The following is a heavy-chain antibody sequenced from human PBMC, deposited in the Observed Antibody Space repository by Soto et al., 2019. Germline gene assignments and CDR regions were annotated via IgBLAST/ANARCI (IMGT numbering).Heavy chain of an antibody. Sequence: QVQLVESGGGVVXPGRSLRLSCGASGFTFSSYGMHWVRQAPGKGLEWVAGISYDGSYKYYADSVKGRCTISRDNSKNTLYVQMNSLRAEDTAVYYCATGQYCSGGSCYFNPSDYWGQGTLVTVSS. D-gene: IGHD2-15*01. CDR2: ISYDGSYK. CDR1: GFTFSSYG. V-gene: IGHV3-30*03. J-gene: IGHJ4*02. CDR3: ATGQYCSGGSCYFNPSDY.